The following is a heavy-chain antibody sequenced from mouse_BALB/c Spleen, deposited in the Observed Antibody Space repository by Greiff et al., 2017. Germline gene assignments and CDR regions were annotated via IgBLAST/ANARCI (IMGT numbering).Heavy chain of an antibody. CDR3: ARDHYGSSYAY. CDR2: ISYSGST. Sequence: EVQLKESGPGLVKPSQSLSLTCTVTGYSITSDYAWNWIRQFPGNKLEWMGYISYSGSTSYNPSLKSRISITRDTSKNQFFLQLNSVTTEDTATYYCARDHYGSSYAYWGQGTLVTVSA. CDR1: GYSITSDYA. J-gene: IGHJ3*01. D-gene: IGHD1-1*01. V-gene: IGHV3-2*02.